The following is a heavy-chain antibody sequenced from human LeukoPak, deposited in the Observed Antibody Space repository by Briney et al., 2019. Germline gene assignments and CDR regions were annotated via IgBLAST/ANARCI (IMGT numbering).Heavy chain of an antibody. Sequence: GGSLRLSCAASGFNFNNCTFNWVHQAPGKGLEWVSSISSRSTYIYYADSMKGRFTISRDNAKNSLYLQMNSLRAEDTAVYYCARSPGGTYYYYYMDVWGKGTTVTVSS. CDR2: ISSRSTYI. V-gene: IGHV3-21*01. CDR1: GFNFNNCT. J-gene: IGHJ6*03. D-gene: IGHD3-10*01. CDR3: ARSPGGTYYYYYMDV.